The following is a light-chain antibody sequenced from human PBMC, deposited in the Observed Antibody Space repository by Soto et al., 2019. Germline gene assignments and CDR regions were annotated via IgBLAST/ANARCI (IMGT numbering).Light chain of an antibody. CDR1: SSDVGAYNY. CDR3: SSYAGNNNFVV. Sequence: QSVLTQPPSASGSPGQSVTISCTGTSSDVGAYNYVSWYQQQPGKAPKVMIYEVTKRPSGVPDRFSGSKSGNTASLNVSGLQAEDEADYYCSSYAGNNNFVVFGGVTKLTVL. CDR2: EVT. J-gene: IGLJ2*01. V-gene: IGLV2-8*01.